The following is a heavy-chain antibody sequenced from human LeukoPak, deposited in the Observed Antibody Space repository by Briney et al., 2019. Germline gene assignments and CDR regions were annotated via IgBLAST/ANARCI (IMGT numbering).Heavy chain of an antibody. V-gene: IGHV3-7*01. CDR1: GFTFNKNW. CDR2: IKEDSSDK. D-gene: IGHD3-3*01. J-gene: IGHJ5*01. CDR3: ARESGRFRFDS. Sequence: GGSLRLSCAASGFTFNKNWMNWVRQSPGKGLEWVANIKEDSSDKNYVDSMKGRSTTSRDNAKNSLYLQMNSRRAEDTAVYYCARESGRFRFDSWGQGTLVTVSS.